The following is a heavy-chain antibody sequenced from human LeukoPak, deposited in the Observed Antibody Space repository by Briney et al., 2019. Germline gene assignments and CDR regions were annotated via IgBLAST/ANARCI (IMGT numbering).Heavy chain of an antibody. Sequence: GGSLRLSCAAPGFTVSSKYLSWVRQAPGKGLEWVSAISGSGGSTYYADSVKGRFTISRDNSKNTLYLQMNSLRAEDTAVYYCALRNYYDSSGYYFDCCGQGTLVTVSS. CDR3: ALRNYYDSSGYYFDC. V-gene: IGHV3-23*01. D-gene: IGHD3-22*01. CDR2: ISGSGGST. CDR1: GFTVSSKY. J-gene: IGHJ4*02.